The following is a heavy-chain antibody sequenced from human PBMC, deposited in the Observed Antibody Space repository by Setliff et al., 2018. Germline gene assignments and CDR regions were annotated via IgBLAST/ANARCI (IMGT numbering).Heavy chain of an antibody. Sequence: SETLSLTCAVYGGSFSGYYWTWIRQTPGKGLEWIGEINHSGSTNYIPSLKSRVTMSIDASKNQFSLKLTSATAADTAVYYCARGPPDFVVVPAAAKFDYWGQGTLVTVSS. V-gene: IGHV4-34*01. CDR2: INHSGST. D-gene: IGHD2-2*01. CDR3: ARGPPDFVVVPAAAKFDY. J-gene: IGHJ4*02. CDR1: GGSFSGYY.